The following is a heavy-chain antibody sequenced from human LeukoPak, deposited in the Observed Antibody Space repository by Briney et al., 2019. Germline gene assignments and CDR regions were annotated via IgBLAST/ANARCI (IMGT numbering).Heavy chain of an antibody. J-gene: IGHJ4*02. D-gene: IGHD2-2*01. CDR2: IDHTGKT. CDR3: ARQVVFDY. V-gene: IGHV4-34*01. CDR1: GGPFNDYS. Sequence: SETLSLTCAVSGGPFNDYSWTWIRQSPVKGLEWIGDIDHTGKTNYNPSLKSRATISVDASKSQFSLKLISVTAADTAVYYCARQVVFDYWGQGILVTVSS.